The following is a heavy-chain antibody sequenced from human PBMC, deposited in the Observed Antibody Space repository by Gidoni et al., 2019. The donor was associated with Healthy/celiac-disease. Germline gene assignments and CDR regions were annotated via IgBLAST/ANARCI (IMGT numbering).Heavy chain of an antibody. Sequence: EVQLLESGGGLVQPGGSLRLSCAASGFTFSSYAMSWVRQAPGKGLEWVSAISGSGGSTYYADSVKGRFTISRDNSKNTLYLQMNSLRAEDTAVYYCAKDPGGYCSGGSCYEWFDPWGQGTLVTVSS. D-gene: IGHD2-15*01. J-gene: IGHJ5*02. CDR3: AKDPGGYCSGGSCYEWFDP. CDR2: ISGSGGST. V-gene: IGHV3-23*01. CDR1: GFTFSSYA.